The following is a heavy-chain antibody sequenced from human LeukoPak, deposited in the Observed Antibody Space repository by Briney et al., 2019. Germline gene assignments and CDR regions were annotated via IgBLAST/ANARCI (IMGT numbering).Heavy chain of an antibody. CDR2: SKNDGSST. J-gene: IGHJ3*02. CDR1: GFTSSGDW. D-gene: IGHD3-22*01. Sequence: PGGSLRLSCAVSGFTSSGDWMHWVRQAPGKGLVWVSRSKNDGSSTNYADSVRGRFTISRDNAKDSLYLQMNSLRAEDTAVYYCARDWTYYYDSSGYYRAFDIWGQGTMVTVSS. CDR3: ARDWTYYYDSSGYYRAFDI. V-gene: IGHV3-74*01.